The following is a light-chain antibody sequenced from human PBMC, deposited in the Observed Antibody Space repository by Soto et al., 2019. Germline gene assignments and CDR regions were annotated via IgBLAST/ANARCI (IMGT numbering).Light chain of an antibody. CDR3: STDTSSSTLV. Sequence: QSALTQPASVSGSPGQSITISCTGTSSDVGGYNYVSWYQQHPGKAPKLMIYDVSNRPSGVSNRFSGSKSGKTASLTISGVQTEDEADYYCSTDTSSSTLVFGGGTQLTVL. J-gene: IGLJ3*02. CDR1: SSDVGGYNY. CDR2: DVS. V-gene: IGLV2-14*01.